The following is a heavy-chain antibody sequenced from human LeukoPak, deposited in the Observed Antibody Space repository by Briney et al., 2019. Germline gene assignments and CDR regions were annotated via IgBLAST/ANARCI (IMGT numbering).Heavy chain of an antibody. CDR2: IRYDGSNK. CDR1: GFTFSSYV. Sequence: GGSLRLSCAASGFTFSSYVMNWVRQAPGKGLEWVAFIRYDGSNKYYADSVKGRFTISRDNSKNTLYLQMSSLRAGDTAVYYCAKPHFDDWGQGTLVTVSS. J-gene: IGHJ4*02. V-gene: IGHV3-30*02. CDR3: AKPHFDD.